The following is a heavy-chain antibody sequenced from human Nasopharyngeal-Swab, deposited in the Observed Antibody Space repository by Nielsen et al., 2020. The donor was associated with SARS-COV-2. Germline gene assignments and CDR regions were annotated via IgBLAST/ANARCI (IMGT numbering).Heavy chain of an antibody. CDR2: ISGSGGST. J-gene: IGHJ3*02. D-gene: IGHD1-14*01. CDR3: AKGRSNRDAFDI. V-gene: IGHV3-23*01. Sequence: GGSLRLSCAASGFTFSGYAMSWVRQAPGKGLEWVSAISGSGGSTYYADSVKGRFTISRDNSKNTLYLQMNSLRAEDTAVYYCAKGRSNRDAFDIWGQGTMVTVSS. CDR1: GFTFSGYA.